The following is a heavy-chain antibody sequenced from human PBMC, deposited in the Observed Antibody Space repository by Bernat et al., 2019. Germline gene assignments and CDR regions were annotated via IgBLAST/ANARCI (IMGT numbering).Heavy chain of an antibody. CDR3: AKDISSSWYYFDY. CDR1: GFTFSDYY. V-gene: IGHV3-11*01. Sequence: QVQLVESGGGSVKPGGSLRLSCAASGFTFSDYYMSWIRQAPGKGLEWLSYISGSGRPIYYADSVKGRFTISRDNAKNSLYLQMNSLRAEDTALYYCAKDISSSWYYFDYWGQGTLVTVSS. D-gene: IGHD6-13*01. J-gene: IGHJ4*02. CDR2: ISGSGRPI.